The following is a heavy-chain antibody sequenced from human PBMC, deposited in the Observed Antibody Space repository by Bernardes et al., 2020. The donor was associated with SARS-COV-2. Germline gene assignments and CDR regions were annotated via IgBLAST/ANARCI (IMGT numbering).Heavy chain of an antibody. D-gene: IGHD3-22*01. CDR1: GDAVSSSRYY. V-gene: IGHV4-39*01. CDR2: SFYDGNI. Sequence: SESLSLTCAVSGDAVSSSRYYWGWLLQPPGKGLDWICSSFYDGNIHYSPSLHGRVTISGEMSKNQVSLTLSSVPAADTAVEYCARQSLHYYYESSGYYRMVAVDNWGQGTMVTVSS. J-gene: IGHJ3*02. CDR3: ARQSLHYYYESSGYYRMVAVDN.